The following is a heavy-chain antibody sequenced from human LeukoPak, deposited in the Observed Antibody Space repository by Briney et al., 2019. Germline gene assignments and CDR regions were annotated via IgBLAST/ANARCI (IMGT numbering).Heavy chain of an antibody. J-gene: IGHJ4*02. CDR3: ARVKRGVTVLPTDY. CDR1: GGSFSGYY. V-gene: IGHV4-34*01. CDR2: INHSGST. D-gene: IGHD2-8*01. Sequence: SETLSLTCAVYGGSFSGYYWSWIRQPPGKGLEWIGGINHSGSTNYNPSLKSRVTISVDTSKNQFSLKLSSVTAADTAVYYCARVKRGVTVLPTDYWGQGTLVTVSS.